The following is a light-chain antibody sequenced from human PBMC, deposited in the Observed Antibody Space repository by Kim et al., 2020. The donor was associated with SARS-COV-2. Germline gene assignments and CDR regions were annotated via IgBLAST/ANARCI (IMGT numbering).Light chain of an antibody. CDR3: QQYNNWPFT. V-gene: IGKV3-15*01. CDR1: QSVTSD. J-gene: IGKJ4*01. CDR2: AAS. Sequence: VSPGERVTLSCRASQSVTSDLAWYQQKPGQAPRPLIYAASTRATGIPARFSGSGSGTEFTLTISSLQSDDFAVYSCQQYNNWPFTFGGGTKVDIK.